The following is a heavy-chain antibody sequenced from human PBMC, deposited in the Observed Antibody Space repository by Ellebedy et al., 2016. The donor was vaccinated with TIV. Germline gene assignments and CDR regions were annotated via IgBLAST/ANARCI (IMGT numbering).Heavy chain of an antibody. V-gene: IGHV3-7*01. J-gene: IGHJ4*02. D-gene: IGHD4-17*01. CDR2: IKQDGSEK. Sequence: GESLKISCAASGFIFSDYWMSWVRQAPGKGLEWVANIKQDGSEKYYVDSVKGRFTISRDNAKNSLYLQMNSLRAEDTAVYYCARVTTLATGTGYYFDYWGQGTLVTVSS. CDR1: GFIFSDYW. CDR3: ARVTTLATGTGYYFDY.